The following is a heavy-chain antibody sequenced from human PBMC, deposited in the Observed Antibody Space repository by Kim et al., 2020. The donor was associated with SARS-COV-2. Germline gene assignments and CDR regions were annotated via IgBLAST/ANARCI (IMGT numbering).Heavy chain of an antibody. V-gene: IGHV4-59*09. CDR3: ARGGVPTRIYGMDV. Sequence: NPSLKSRVTISVDTSKNQFSLKLSSVTAADTAVYYCARGGVPTRIYGMDVWGQGTTVTVSS. D-gene: IGHD2-15*01. J-gene: IGHJ6*02.